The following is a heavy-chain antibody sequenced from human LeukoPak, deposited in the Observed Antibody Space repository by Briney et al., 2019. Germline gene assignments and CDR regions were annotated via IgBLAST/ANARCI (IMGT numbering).Heavy chain of an antibody. J-gene: IGHJ6*02. CDR2: ISGSGGST. V-gene: IGHV3-23*01. D-gene: IGHD3-10*01. CDR3: AKDPMRGSGSYMEYYYYYYGMDV. CDR1: GFTFSSYA. Sequence: GGSLRLSCAASGFTFSSYAMSWVRQAPGKGLEWVSAISGSGGSTYYEDSVKGRFTISRDNSKNTLYLQMNSLRAEDTAVYYCAKDPMRGSGSYMEYYYYYYGMDVWGQGTTVTVSS.